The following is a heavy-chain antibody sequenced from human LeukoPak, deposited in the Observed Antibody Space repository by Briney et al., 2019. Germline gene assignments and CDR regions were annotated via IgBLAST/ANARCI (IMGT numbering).Heavy chain of an antibody. Sequence: ASVKVSCKASGYTFTSYGISWVRQAPGQGLEWMGWISAYNGNTNYAQKLQGRVTMTTDTSTSTAYMELRSLRSDDTAVYYCATGTEWPSHDAFDIWGQGTMVTVSS. CDR1: GYTFTSYG. J-gene: IGHJ3*02. D-gene: IGHD3-3*01. CDR2: ISAYNGNT. V-gene: IGHV1-18*01. CDR3: ATGTEWPSHDAFDI.